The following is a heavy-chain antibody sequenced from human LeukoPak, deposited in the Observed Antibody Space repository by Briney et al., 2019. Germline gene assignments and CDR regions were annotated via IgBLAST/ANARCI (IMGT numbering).Heavy chain of an antibody. V-gene: IGHV3-33*08. CDR1: GFTFSSYG. CDR3: ARETFGDYGDPGY. CDR2: IWYDGSNK. Sequence: PGGSLRLSCAASGFTFSSYGMHWVRQAPGKGLEWVAVIWYDGSNKYYADSVKGRFTISRDNSKNTLYLQMNNLRAEDTAVYYCARETFGDYGDPGYWGQGTLVTVSS. D-gene: IGHD4-17*01. J-gene: IGHJ4*02.